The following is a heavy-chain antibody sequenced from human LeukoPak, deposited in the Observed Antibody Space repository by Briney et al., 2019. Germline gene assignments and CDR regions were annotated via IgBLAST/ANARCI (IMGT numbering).Heavy chain of an antibody. CDR3: ARDMWTTFDY. CDR1: GFTFSSFW. CDR2: ISPDGSDT. V-gene: IGHV3-74*01. J-gene: IGHJ4*02. D-gene: IGHD1-1*01. Sequence: GGSLRLSCAASGFTFSSFWMHWGRQAPGKGLVWVSRISPDGSDTTYADSVKGRFTISRDNAKNTLYLQMRSLRAEDTAVYYCARDMWTTFDYWGQGALVTVSS.